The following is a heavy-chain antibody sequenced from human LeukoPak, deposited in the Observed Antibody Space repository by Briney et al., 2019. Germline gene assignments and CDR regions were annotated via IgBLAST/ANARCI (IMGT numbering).Heavy chain of an antibody. J-gene: IGHJ4*02. CDR2: ISWNSGSI. CDR1: GFTFDDYA. D-gene: IGHD3-22*01. CDR3: AKGSTYYYDSSGYIFDY. V-gene: IGHV3-9*01. Sequence: GRSLRLSCAASGFTFDDYAMHWVRQAPGKGLEWVSGISWNSGSIGYADSVKGRFTISRDNAKNSLYLQMNSLRAEDTALYYCAKGSTYYYDSSGYIFDYWGQGTLVTVPS.